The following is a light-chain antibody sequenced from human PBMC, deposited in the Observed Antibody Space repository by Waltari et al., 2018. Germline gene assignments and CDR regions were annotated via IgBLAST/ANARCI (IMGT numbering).Light chain of an antibody. J-gene: IGKJ1*01. CDR1: QSVSRA. V-gene: IGKV3-20*01. CDR2: GVS. CDR3: QNYERLPAT. Sequence: EVVLTQSPGTLSLSPGERATPSCRASQSVSRALVWYQQNPGQAPRLLIYGVSNRATGIPDRFSGSGSGTDFSLTISRLEPEDFAVYYCQNYERLPATFGQGTRVEIK.